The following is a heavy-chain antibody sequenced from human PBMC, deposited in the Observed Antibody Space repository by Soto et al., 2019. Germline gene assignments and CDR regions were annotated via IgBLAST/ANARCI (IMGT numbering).Heavy chain of an antibody. CDR2: IYYSGST. Sequence: SETLSLTCTVSGGSISSYYWSWIRQPPGKGLEWIGYIYYSGSTNYNPSLKSRVTISVDTSKNQFSLKLSSVTAADTAVYYCARQQRKGNPILTGPNDAFDIWGQGTMVTVSS. D-gene: IGHD3-9*01. J-gene: IGHJ3*02. CDR3: ARQQRKGNPILTGPNDAFDI. V-gene: IGHV4-59*08. CDR1: GGSISSYY.